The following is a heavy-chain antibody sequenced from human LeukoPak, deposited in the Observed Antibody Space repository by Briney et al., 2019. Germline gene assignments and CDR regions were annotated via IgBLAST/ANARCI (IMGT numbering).Heavy chain of an antibody. CDR1: GFTFSDYW. D-gene: IGHD5-18*01. J-gene: IGHJ4*02. V-gene: IGHV3-7*04. CDR2: IQQDGNEK. CDR3: ARDRGFSYGIDF. Sequence: PGESLRLSCAASGFTFSDYWMSWVRQAPGQGLEWVANIQQDGNEKYYVDSVKGRFTISRDNAKKSLFLQVSSLRGEDTAVYYCARDRGFSYGIDFWGQGTLVTVAS.